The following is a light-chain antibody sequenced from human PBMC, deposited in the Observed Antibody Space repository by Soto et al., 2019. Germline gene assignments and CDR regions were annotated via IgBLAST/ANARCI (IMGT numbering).Light chain of an antibody. CDR2: EVS. V-gene: IGLV2-14*01. J-gene: IGLJ1*01. CDR3: NSDEMTGIVYG. CDR1: SSDVGDYEY. Sequence: QSVLTQPASVSGSPGQSITISCTGTSSDVGDYEYVSWYQQHPGKGPKLMIYEVSNRTSGVSNRFSGSKSGNTASLTISGLVAEDEPAYFCNSDEMTGIVYGFGAGAKVPS.